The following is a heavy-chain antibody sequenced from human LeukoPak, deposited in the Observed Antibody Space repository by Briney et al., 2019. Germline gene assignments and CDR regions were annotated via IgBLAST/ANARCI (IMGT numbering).Heavy chain of an antibody. D-gene: IGHD3-9*01. CDR1: GGSISSSSYY. CDR3: ARDLYFDWLLSWFDP. V-gene: IGHV4-39*07. CDR2: IYYSGST. J-gene: IGHJ5*02. Sequence: SETLSLTCTVSGGSISSSSYYWGWIRQPPGKGLEWIACIYYSGSTYYNPSLKSRVTISVDTSKNQFSLKVSSVTAADTAVYYCARDLYFDWLLSWFDPWGQGTLVTVSS.